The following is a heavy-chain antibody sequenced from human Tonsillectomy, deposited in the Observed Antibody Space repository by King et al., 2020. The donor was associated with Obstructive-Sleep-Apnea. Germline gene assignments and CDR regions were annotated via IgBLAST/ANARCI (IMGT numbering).Heavy chain of an antibody. CDR2: IDPRDSYT. Sequence: VQLVESGPVMKRPGVSLRISCKGSRYNLTNSFITWVRQTPGKGLECVGQIDPRDSYTDYSPSFQGRVTISIDNSITTAYLQWSSLRASDTAIYYCARFSMAGVHWGQGTLVTVSS. D-gene: IGHD2/OR15-2a*01. J-gene: IGHJ4*02. CDR3: ARFSMAGVH. CDR1: RYNLTNSF. V-gene: IGHV5-10-1*03.